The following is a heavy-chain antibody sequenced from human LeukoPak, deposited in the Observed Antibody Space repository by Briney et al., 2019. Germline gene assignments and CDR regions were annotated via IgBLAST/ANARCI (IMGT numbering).Heavy chain of an antibody. CDR2: IYYSGST. D-gene: IGHD1-1*01. CDR1: GGSISSYY. J-gene: IGHJ4*02. V-gene: IGHV4-59*01. CDR3: ARHTTTPDSYLAY. Sequence: SETLSLTCTVSGGSISSYYWSWIRQPPGKGLEWIGYIYYSGSTNYNPSLKSRVTISVDTSKNQFSLELSSVTAADTAVYYCARHTTTPDSYLAYWGQGTLVTVSS.